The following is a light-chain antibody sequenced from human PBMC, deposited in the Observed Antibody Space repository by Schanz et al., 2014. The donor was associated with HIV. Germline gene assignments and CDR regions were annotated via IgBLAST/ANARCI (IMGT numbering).Light chain of an antibody. Sequence: QSVLTQPPFASGSPGQSVTISCTGSSTDVGGYNHVSWYQQHPGKAPKLLIYEVSKRPSGVPDRFSGSKSGNTASLTVSGLHAEDEADYYCSSYASTDTVLFGGGTKLTVL. CDR2: EVS. CDR3: SSYASTDTVL. CDR1: STDVGGYNH. V-gene: IGLV2-8*01. J-gene: IGLJ2*01.